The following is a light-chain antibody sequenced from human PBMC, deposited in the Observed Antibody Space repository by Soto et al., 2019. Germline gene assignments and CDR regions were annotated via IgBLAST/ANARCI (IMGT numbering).Light chain of an antibody. CDR2: GVS. CDR1: XSVNKNY. V-gene: IGKV3-20*01. Sequence: EVVLTQCPVTLSLAPGEXAXXSCMASXSVNKNYIDWYHKNTGQDTRIIIYGVSSRAIGIPDRFSGSGSGKDFTLTIGRLEHEDFAVYYCKNYDSSPPMYTFGQGTKVDI. CDR3: KNYDSSPPMYT. J-gene: IGKJ2*01.